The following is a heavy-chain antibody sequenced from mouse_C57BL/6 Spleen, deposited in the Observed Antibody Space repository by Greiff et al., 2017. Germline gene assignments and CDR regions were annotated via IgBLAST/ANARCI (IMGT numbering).Heavy chain of an antibody. CDR2: IYPGDGDT. D-gene: IGHD1-1*01. V-gene: IGHV1-80*01. CDR3: ARDSATVVASYWCFDV. Sequence: VQLQQSGAELVKPGASVKISCKASGYAFSSYWMNWVKQRPGQGLEWIGQIYPGDGDTNYNGKFKGKATLTADKSSSTAYMQLSSLTSEDSAVYFCARDSATVVASYWCFDVWDTGTTGTASS. CDR1: GYAFSSYW. J-gene: IGHJ1*03.